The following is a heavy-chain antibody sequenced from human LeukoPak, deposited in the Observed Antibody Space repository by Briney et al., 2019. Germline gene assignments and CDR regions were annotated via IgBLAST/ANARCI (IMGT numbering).Heavy chain of an antibody. CDR3: AKDSRSYNGVYVPFDI. D-gene: IGHD2-8*01. Sequence: GGSLRLSCAASGFTFSHYTMSWVRQAPGKGLEWVSVIGGDDATYYTDSVKGRFTLSRDNSKNTLSLQMNSLRAEDTAIYYCAKDSRSYNGVYVPFDIWGQGTMVTVSS. CDR2: IGGDDAT. J-gene: IGHJ3*02. V-gene: IGHV3-23*01. CDR1: GFTFSHYT.